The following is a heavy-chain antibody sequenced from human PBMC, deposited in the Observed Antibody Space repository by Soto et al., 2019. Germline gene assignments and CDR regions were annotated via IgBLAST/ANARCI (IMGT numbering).Heavy chain of an antibody. CDR3: ARDHPRGYYDSSGYLDAFDI. J-gene: IGHJ3*02. D-gene: IGHD3-22*01. CDR2: IIPIFGTA. V-gene: IGHV1-69*13. Sequence: SVKVSCKASGGTFSSYAISWVRQAPGQGLEWMGGIIPIFGTANYAQKFQGRDTITADESTSTAYMELSSLRSEDTAVYYCARDHPRGYYDSSGYLDAFDIWGQGTMVTVSS. CDR1: GGTFSSYA.